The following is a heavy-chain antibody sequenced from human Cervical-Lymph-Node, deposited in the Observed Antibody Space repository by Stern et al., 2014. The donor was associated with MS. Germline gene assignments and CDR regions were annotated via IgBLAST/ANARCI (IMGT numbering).Heavy chain of an antibody. CDR2: INAGNGNT. V-gene: IGHV1-3*01. Sequence: QVQLVQSGAEVKKPGASVKVSCKASGYTFTSYAMHWVRQAPGQRLEWMGLINAGNGNTKYSQKFQGRVTITRDTSASTAYMELSSLRSEDTAVYYCARTVTRGDYYGMDVWGQGTTVTVSS. CDR3: ARTVTRGDYYGMDV. J-gene: IGHJ6*02. D-gene: IGHD4-11*01. CDR1: GYTFTSYA.